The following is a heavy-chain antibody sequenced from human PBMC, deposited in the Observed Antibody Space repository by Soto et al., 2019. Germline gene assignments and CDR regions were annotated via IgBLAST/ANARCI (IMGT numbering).Heavy chain of an antibody. CDR2: IYYSGST. V-gene: IGHV4-59*08. J-gene: IGHJ4*02. CDR1: GGSISSYY. CDR3: ARYSSGWHYYFDY. D-gene: IGHD6-19*01. Sequence: SETLSLTCTVSGGSISSYYWSWIRQPPGKGLEWIGYIYYSGSTNYNPSLKSRVTISVDTSKNQFSLKLSSVTAADTAVYYCARYSSGWHYYFDYWGQGTLVTVSS.